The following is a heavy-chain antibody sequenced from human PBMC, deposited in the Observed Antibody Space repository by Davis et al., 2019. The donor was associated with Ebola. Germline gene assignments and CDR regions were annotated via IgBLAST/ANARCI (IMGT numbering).Heavy chain of an antibody. CDR2: INPSGGST. D-gene: IGHD4-17*01. Sequence: ASVKVSCKASGYTFTSYYMHWVRQAPGQGLEWMGIINPSGGSTSYAQKFQGRVTMTRDTSTSTVYMELSSLRSEDTAVYYCARDLGDYGDYGGAAQSQISDYWGQGTLVTVSS. J-gene: IGHJ4*02. CDR3: ARDLGDYGDYGGAAQSQISDY. CDR1: GYTFTSYY. V-gene: IGHV1-46*01.